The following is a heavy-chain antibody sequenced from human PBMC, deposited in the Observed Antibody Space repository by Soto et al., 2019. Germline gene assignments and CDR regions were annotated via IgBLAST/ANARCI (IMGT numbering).Heavy chain of an antibody. V-gene: IGHV1-18*01. CDR3: ARGYVLRFLEGPNEKHYYYYMDV. Sequence: ASVKVSCKASGYTFTSYGISWVRQAPGQGLEWMGWISAYNGNTNYAQKLQGRVTMTTDKSTSTAYMELRSLRSDDTAVYYCARGYVLRFLEGPNEKHYYYYMDVWGKGTTVTVSS. CDR1: GYTFTSYG. J-gene: IGHJ6*03. CDR2: ISAYNGNT. D-gene: IGHD3-3*01.